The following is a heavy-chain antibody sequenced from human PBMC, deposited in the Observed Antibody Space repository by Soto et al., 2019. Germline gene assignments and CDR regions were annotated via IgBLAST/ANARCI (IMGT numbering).Heavy chain of an antibody. J-gene: IGHJ3*02. CDR3: AKDTPDIVVVVAASDAFDI. CDR1: GFTFSSYA. V-gene: IGHV3-23*01. Sequence: DVQLLESGGGLVQPGGSLRLSCAASGFTFSSYAMSWVRQAPGKGLEWVSAISGSGGSTYYADSVKGRFTISRDNSKNTLYLQMNSLRAEDTAVYYCAKDTPDIVVVVAASDAFDIWGQGTMVTVSS. D-gene: IGHD2-15*01. CDR2: ISGSGGST.